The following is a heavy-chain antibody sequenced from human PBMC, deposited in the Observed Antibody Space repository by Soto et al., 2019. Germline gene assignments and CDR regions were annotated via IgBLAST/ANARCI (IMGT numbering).Heavy chain of an antibody. Sequence: GASVNVSCKASGGTFSSYAISWVRQAPGQGLEWMGGIIPIFGTANYAQKFQGRVTITADKSTSTAYMELSSLRSEDTAVYYCARGCRTDRGPGCAFDIWGQGTMVTVSS. CDR3: ARGCRTDRGPGCAFDI. CDR1: GGTFSSYA. V-gene: IGHV1-69*06. D-gene: IGHD1-1*01. CDR2: IIPIFGTA. J-gene: IGHJ3*02.